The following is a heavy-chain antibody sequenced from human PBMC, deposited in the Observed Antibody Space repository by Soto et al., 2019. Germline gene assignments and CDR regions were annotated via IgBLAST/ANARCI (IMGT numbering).Heavy chain of an antibody. CDR3: ARAQTAMAPCYFDY. Sequence: SDTLSLTCTVSGGSISSYYWSWIRQPPGKGLEWIGYIYYSGSTNYNPSLKSRVTISVDTSKNQFSLKLSSVTAADTAVYYCARAQTAMAPCYFDYWGQGTLVTVSS. CDR1: GGSISSYY. CDR2: IYYSGST. D-gene: IGHD5-18*01. J-gene: IGHJ4*02. V-gene: IGHV4-59*01.